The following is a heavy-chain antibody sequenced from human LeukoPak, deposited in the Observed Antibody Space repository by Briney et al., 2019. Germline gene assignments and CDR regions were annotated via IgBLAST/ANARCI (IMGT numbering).Heavy chain of an antibody. CDR1: GFTISTYG. D-gene: IGHD5-18*01. V-gene: IGHV3-23*01. CDR2: ISGSGGST. Sequence: GGSLRLSCAASGFTISTYGMNWVRQAPGKGLEWVSAISGSGGSTYYADSVKGRFTISRDNSKNTLYLQMNSLRAEDTAVYYCAKDPHVDTALDYWGQGTLVTVSS. CDR3: AKDPHVDTALDY. J-gene: IGHJ4*02.